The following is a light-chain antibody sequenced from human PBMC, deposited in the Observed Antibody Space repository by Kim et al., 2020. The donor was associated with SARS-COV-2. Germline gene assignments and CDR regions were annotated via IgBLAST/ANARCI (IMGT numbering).Light chain of an antibody. J-gene: IGLJ3*02. V-gene: IGLV2-14*04. CDR3: SSYTNSDSWV. CDR2: HVT. Sequence: GQSITISCTGTSSDMGAYNYVSWCQQHPGKAPKLMIFHVTKRPSGVSSRFSGSKSVNTASLTISGLQAEDEADYYCSSYTNSDSWVFGGGTKVTVL. CDR1: SSDMGAYNY.